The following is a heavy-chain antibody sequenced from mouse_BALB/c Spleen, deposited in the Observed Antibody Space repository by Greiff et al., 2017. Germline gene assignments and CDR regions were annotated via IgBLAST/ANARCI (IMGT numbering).Heavy chain of an antibody. CDR3: ARYDEYPWFAY. D-gene: IGHD2-3*01. CDR2: ISYSGST. Sequence: EVQLVESGPGLVKPSQSLSLTCTVTGYSITSDYAWNWIRQFPGNKLEWMGYISYSGSTSYNPSLKSRISITRDTSKNQFFLQLNSVTTEDTATYYCARYDEYPWFAYWGQGTLVTVSA. J-gene: IGHJ3*01. CDR1: GYSITSDYA. V-gene: IGHV3-2*02.